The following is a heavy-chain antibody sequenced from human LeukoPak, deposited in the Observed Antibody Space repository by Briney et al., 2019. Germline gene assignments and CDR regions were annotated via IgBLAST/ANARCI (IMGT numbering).Heavy chain of an antibody. CDR1: GFTFSSYG. D-gene: IGHD6-13*01. V-gene: IGHV3-30*19. Sequence: GGALRLSCAASGFTFSSYGMHWVRQAPGKGLEWVAVISFDGSNKYYADSVKGRFTISRDNSKNTLYLQMNSLRAEDTAVYYCARERDSSFSGGEGFDYWGQGTLVTVSS. CDR2: ISFDGSNK. CDR3: ARERDSSFSGGEGFDY. J-gene: IGHJ4*02.